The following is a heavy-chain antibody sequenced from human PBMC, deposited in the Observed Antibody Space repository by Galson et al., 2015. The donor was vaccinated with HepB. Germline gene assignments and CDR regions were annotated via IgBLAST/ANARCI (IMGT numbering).Heavy chain of an antibody. D-gene: IGHD3-10*01. CDR3: TRDSGWESAY. CDR2: ISASGGKG. V-gene: IGHV3-23*01. CDR1: GFIVDGSG. J-gene: IGHJ4*02. Sequence: SLRLSCAASGFIVDGSGMSWVRQASGKGLEWVSGISASGGKGYYADSGKGRFTQSRENSQNTVYLQMNSLRVDDSALYYCTRDSGWESAYWGQGTLVTVSS.